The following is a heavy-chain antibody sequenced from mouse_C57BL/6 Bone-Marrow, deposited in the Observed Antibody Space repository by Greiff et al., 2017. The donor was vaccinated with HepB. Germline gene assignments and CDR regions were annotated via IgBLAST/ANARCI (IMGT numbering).Heavy chain of an antibody. J-gene: IGHJ1*03. Sequence: EVKLMESEGGLVQPGSSMKLSCTASGFTFSDYYMAWVRQVPEKGLEWVANINYDGSSTYYLDSLKSRFIISRDNAKNILYLQMSSLKSEDTATYDCAREDFYWYFDVWGTGTTVTVSS. CDR1: GFTFSDYY. CDR2: INYDGSST. V-gene: IGHV5-16*01. CDR3: AREDFYWYFDV.